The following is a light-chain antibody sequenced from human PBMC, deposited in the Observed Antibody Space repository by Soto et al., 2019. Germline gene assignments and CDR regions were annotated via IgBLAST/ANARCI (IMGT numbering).Light chain of an antibody. CDR1: QSINSH. J-gene: IGKJ2*01. CDR2: DAS. Sequence: ETAMTQSPATLSVSTGVRVTLACRASQSINSHLAWYQQRPGQAPRVLIYDASTRATAVPARFSGSGSGTEVTLTITILQSEDFALYYCQQYKNWPPAYTFGQGTKLEIK. V-gene: IGKV3-15*01. CDR3: QQYKNWPPAYT.